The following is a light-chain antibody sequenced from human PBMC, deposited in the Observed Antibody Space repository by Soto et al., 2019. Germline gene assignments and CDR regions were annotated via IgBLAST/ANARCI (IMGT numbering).Light chain of an antibody. V-gene: IGKV3-20*01. CDR3: QQYGSSSSWT. CDR1: ESLSSNY. Sequence: EIVLTQSPGTLSLSPGERATLSCRASESLSSNYLAWHQQKPGQAPRLLIYGASSRATGIPDRFSGSGSGTDFTLPINRLEPEDFAVYYCQQYGSSSSWTFGQGTKVEI. CDR2: GAS. J-gene: IGKJ1*01.